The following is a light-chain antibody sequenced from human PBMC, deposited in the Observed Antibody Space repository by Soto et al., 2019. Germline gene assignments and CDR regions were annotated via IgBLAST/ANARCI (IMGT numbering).Light chain of an antibody. V-gene: IGKV3-20*01. J-gene: IGKJ5*01. CDR3: QQYASASLT. CDR2: VAS. Sequence: EIVLTQSPGTLSLSPGERATLSCRASQSVSSNFLAWYQQKSGQAPRLLIYVASSRATGIPGRFSGSGSGTDFTLSISRLEAEDFAVYYCQQYASASLTFGQGTRLEIK. CDR1: QSVSSNF.